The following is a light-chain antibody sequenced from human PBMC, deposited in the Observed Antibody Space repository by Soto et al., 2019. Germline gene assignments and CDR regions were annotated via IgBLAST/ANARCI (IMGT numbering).Light chain of an antibody. J-gene: IGLJ1*01. CDR3: SSYRTGGPFV. CDR2: EVS. Sequence: QSALTQPASVSGSPSQSIAISCTGTSSDVGGYNYVSWYQQLPGKAPKLLISEVSNRPSGVSHRFSGSKSGNTASLTISGLQAEDEADYYCSSYRTGGPFVFGTGTKLTVL. CDR1: SSDVGGYNY. V-gene: IGLV2-14*01.